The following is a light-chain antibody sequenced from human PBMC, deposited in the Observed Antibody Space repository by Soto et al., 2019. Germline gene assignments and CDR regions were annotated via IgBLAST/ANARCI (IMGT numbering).Light chain of an antibody. Sequence: QSALTQPPSASGSPGQSVTISCTGTSGDVGGDNYVSWYQQHPGKAPKLMIYEVSKRPSGVPDRFSGSKSANTASLTISGLQAEDEADYYCSSYAGSDSPWVIGTGTKLTVL. CDR2: EVS. CDR3: SSYAGSDSPWV. CDR1: SGDVGGDNY. V-gene: IGLV2-8*01. J-gene: IGLJ1*01.